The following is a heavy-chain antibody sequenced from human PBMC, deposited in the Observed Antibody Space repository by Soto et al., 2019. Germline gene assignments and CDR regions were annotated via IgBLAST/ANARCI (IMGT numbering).Heavy chain of an antibody. J-gene: IGHJ6*03. V-gene: IGHV3-7*01. Sequence: EVQLVESGGGLVQPGGSLRLSCAASGFTFSSYWMSWVRQAPGKGLEWVANIKQDGSEKYYVDSVKGRFTISRDNAKNSLYLKMNSLRAKDTAVYYCARVGGYYYYYMDVWGKGTTVTVSS. D-gene: IGHD1-26*01. CDR3: ARVGGYYYYYMDV. CDR1: GFTFSSYW. CDR2: IKQDGSEK.